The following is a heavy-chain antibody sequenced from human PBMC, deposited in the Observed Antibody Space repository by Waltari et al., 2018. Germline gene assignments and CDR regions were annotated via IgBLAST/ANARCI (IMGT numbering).Heavy chain of an antibody. D-gene: IGHD6-19*01. CDR3: AKLFDKWLEDFFDY. CDR1: GFTFGTYG. V-gene: IGHV3-23*01. CDR2: IGNRGLRT. J-gene: IGHJ4*02. Sequence: EVQLLESGGGLAQPGGSLRLSCAASGFTFGTYGMTWVRQAPGRGLEWVSAIGNRGLRTYYADSVKGRFTISRDNSKNTLYLQMNSLRAEDTAVYYCAKLFDKWLEDFFDYWGQGTLVTVSS.